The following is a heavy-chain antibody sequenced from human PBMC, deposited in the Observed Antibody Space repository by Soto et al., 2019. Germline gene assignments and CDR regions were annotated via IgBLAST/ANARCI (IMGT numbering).Heavy chain of an antibody. CDR3: ARDGGFFCSGGSCYSQNYFDY. CDR1: GFTFSSYA. CDR2: ISSNGGST. J-gene: IGHJ4*02. Sequence: EVQLVESGGGLVQPGGSLRLSCAASGFTFSSYAMHWVRQAPGKGVEYVSAISSNGGSTYYANSVKGRFTISRDTSKNTLYLQMGSLRAEDMAVYYCARDGGFFCSGGSCYSQNYFDYWGQGTLVTVSS. D-gene: IGHD2-15*01. V-gene: IGHV3-64*01.